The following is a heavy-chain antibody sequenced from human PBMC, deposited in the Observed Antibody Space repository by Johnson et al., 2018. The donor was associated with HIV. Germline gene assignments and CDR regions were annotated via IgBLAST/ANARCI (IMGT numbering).Heavy chain of an antibody. Sequence: QVQLVESGGGVVQPGRSLRLSCAASGFTFSSYAMHWVRQAPGKGLEWVAVISYDGSNKYYADSVKGRFSISRDNAKKSLWLRMNSLRAEDTAVYYCARGWRGITMIDAFDIWGQGTMVTVSS. CDR1: GFTFSSYA. V-gene: IGHV3-30*04. D-gene: IGHD3-22*01. J-gene: IGHJ3*02. CDR3: ARGWRGITMIDAFDI. CDR2: ISYDGSNK.